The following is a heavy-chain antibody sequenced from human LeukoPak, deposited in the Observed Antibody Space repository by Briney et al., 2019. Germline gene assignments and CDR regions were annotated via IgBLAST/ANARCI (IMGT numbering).Heavy chain of an antibody. V-gene: IGHV1-8*01. D-gene: IGHD2-15*01. CDR2: MNPNSGNT. Sequence: ASVKVSCKASGYTFTSYDINWVRQATGQGLEWMGWMNPNSGNTGYAQKFQGRVTMTRNTSISTAYMELSSLRSEDTAVYYCATLSKLGYCSGGSCDAGDYWGQGTLVTVSS. J-gene: IGHJ4*02. CDR3: ATLSKLGYCSGGSCDAGDY. CDR1: GYTFTSYD.